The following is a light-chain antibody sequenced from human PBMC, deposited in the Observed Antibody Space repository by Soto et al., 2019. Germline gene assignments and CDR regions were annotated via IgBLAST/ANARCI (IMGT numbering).Light chain of an antibody. J-gene: IGKJ1*01. CDR3: QQYGSSPQT. V-gene: IGKV3-20*01. CDR1: QSVNSR. Sequence: EIVLTQSPGTLSLSPGERATLSCRASQSVNSRLAWYQHKPGQAPRLLISGASSRATGVPDRFSGSGSGTDFTLTISRLEPEDFAVYYCQQYGSSPQTFGQGTKVDIK. CDR2: GAS.